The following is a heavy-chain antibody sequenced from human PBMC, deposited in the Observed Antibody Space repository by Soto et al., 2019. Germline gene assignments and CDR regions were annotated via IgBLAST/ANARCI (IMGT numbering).Heavy chain of an antibody. J-gene: IGHJ3*02. Sequence: RGGSLRLSCAASGFTCSSYSMNWVRQAPGKGLEWVSSISSSSSYIYYADSVKGRFTISRDNAKNSLYLQMNSLRAEDTAVYYCASSPGGAFDIWGQGTMVTVSS. V-gene: IGHV3-21*01. CDR3: ASSPGGAFDI. CDR1: GFTCSSYS. D-gene: IGHD3-10*01. CDR2: ISSSSSYI.